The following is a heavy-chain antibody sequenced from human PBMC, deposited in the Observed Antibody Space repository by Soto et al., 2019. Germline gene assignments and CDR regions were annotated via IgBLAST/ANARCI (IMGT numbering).Heavy chain of an antibody. CDR2: MYHSGGA. D-gene: IGHD2-8*01. J-gene: IGHJ4*02. CDR3: ATGNGDSMREY. CDR1: DGSISSYDW. V-gene: IGHV4-4*02. Sequence: PSETLSLPCVVSDGSISSYDWWTWVRQPPGKGLEWIGEMYHSGGADYSPSLKSRVTISADSSKNHFSLRLTGVTAADTAVYYCATGNGDSMREYWRQGTQVTVSS.